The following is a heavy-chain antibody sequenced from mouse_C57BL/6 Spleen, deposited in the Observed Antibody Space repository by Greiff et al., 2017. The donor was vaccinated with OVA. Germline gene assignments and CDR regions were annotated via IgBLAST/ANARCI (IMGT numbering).Heavy chain of an antibody. J-gene: IGHJ3*01. Sequence: QVQLQQPGAELVKPGASVKLSCKASGYTFTSYWMHWVKQRPGQGLEWIGMIHPNSGTTNYNEKFKSKSTLTVDKSSSTDYMQLSSLTSEDSAIYYGARSGGYDGYFWFAYWGQGTLVTVSA. CDR1: GYTFTSYW. D-gene: IGHD2-3*01. CDR3: ARSGGYDGYFWFAY. CDR2: IHPNSGTT. V-gene: IGHV1-64*01.